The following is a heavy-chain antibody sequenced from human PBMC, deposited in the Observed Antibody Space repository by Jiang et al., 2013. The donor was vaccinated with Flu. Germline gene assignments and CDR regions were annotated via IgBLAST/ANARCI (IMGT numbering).Heavy chain of an antibody. CDR1: GGSISSYY. CDR3: ARRRLSCLDI. CDR2: IYYSGST. Sequence: SLTCTVSGGSISSYYWSWIRQPPGKGLEWIGYIYYSGSTNYNPSLKSRVTTSVDTSKNQFSLKLSSVTAADTAVYYCARRRLSCLDIWGQGTMITVSS. D-gene: IGHD6-25*01. V-gene: IGHV4-59*08. J-gene: IGHJ3*02.